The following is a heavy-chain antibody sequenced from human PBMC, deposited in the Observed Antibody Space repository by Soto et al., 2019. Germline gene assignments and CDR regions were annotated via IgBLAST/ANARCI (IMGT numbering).Heavy chain of an antibody. Sequence: ASVTVSCKASGYTFTSYGIIWVRQAPGQGLEWMGWISAYNGNTNYAQKLQGRVTMTTDTSTSTAYMELRSLRSDDTAVYYCARGLDCSSTSCYWYYYYYGMDVWGQGTTVTVSS. V-gene: IGHV1-18*01. CDR2: ISAYNGNT. CDR3: ARGLDCSSTSCYWYYYYYGMDV. D-gene: IGHD2-2*01. J-gene: IGHJ6*02. CDR1: GYTFTSYG.